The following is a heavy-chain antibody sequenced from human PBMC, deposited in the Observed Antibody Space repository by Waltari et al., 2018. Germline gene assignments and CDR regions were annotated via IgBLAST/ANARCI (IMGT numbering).Heavy chain of an antibody. D-gene: IGHD6-13*01. Sequence: EVQLVESGGGLVQPGGSLRLSCAASGFTFSSYSMNWVRQAPGKGLGWVSYISSSSSTIDYADSVKGRFTISRDNAKNSLYLQRNSLRAEDTAVYYWAIKPRKTIAAAGNRGYWGQGTLVTVSS. CDR1: GFTFSSYS. J-gene: IGHJ4*02. CDR2: ISSSSSTI. V-gene: IGHV3-48*01. CDR3: AIKPRKTIAAAGNRGY.